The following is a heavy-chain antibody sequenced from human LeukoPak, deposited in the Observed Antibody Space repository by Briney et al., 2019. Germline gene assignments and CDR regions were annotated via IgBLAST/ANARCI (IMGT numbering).Heavy chain of an antibody. CDR3: AKDSRPLTMIQTNGHDY. J-gene: IGHJ4*02. CDR2: ISGSGGST. Sequence: PGGSLRLSCAASGFTFSRNAMNWVRQAPGKGLEWVSAISGSGGSTYYADSVKGRFTISRDNSKNTLYLQMNSLRAEDTAVYYCAKDSRPLTMIQTNGHDYWGQGTLVTVSS. CDR1: GFTFSRNA. V-gene: IGHV3-23*01. D-gene: IGHD3-22*01.